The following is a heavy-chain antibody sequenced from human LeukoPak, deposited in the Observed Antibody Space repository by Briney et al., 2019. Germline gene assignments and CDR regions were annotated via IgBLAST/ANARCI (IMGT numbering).Heavy chain of an antibody. Sequence: SETLSLTCAVYGGSFSGYYWSWIRQPPGKGLEWIGEINHSGSTNYNPSLKSRVTISVDTSKNQFSLKLSSVTAADTAVYYCATAEGYCSSTSCSEYFQHWGQGTLVTVSS. J-gene: IGHJ1*01. V-gene: IGHV4-34*01. CDR2: INHSGST. D-gene: IGHD2-2*01. CDR1: GGSFSGYY. CDR3: ATAEGYCSSTSCSEYFQH.